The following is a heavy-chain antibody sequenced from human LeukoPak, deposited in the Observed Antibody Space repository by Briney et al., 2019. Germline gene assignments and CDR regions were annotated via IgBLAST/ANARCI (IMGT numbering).Heavy chain of an antibody. CDR2: ISHRGDT. V-gene: IGHV4-34*01. CDR1: SASGSFSGYY. D-gene: IGHD4-17*01. Sequence: SETLSLTCAVYSASGSFSGYYWSWIRQPPGKGLEWIGDISHRGDTNYNPSLRSRVIVSVDTSKNQFSLKLSSVTAADTAMYYCARHPTDFYGDLHYYFDYWGQGTLVTVSS. J-gene: IGHJ4*02. CDR3: ARHPTDFYGDLHYYFDY.